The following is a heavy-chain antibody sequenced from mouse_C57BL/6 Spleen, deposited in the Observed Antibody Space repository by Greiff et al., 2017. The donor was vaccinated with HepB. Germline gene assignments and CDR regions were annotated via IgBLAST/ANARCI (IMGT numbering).Heavy chain of an antibody. CDR2: INPGSGGT. CDR3: ARSGDYYGSSSLDY. Sequence: IQLQQSGAELVRPGTSVKVSCKASGYAFTNYLIEWVKQRPGQGLEWIGVINPGSGGTNYNEKFKGKATLTADKSSSTAYMQLSSLTSEDSAVYFCARSGDYYGSSSLDYWGQGTTLTVSS. D-gene: IGHD1-1*01. J-gene: IGHJ2*01. CDR1: GYAFTNYL. V-gene: IGHV1-54*01.